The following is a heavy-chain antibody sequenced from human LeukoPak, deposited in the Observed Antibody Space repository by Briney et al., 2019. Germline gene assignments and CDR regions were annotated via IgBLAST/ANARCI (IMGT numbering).Heavy chain of an antibody. CDR2: IYSGGST. CDR3: ARENSGSYRVSWFDP. V-gene: IGHV3-53*01. D-gene: IGHD1-26*01. CDR1: GFTVSSNY. J-gene: IGHJ5*02. Sequence: GGSLRLSCAASGFTVSSNYMSWVRQAPGKGLEWVSVIYSGGSTYYADSVKGRFTISRDNFQNTLYLQMNSLRAEDTAVYYCARENSGSYRVSWFDPWGQGTLVTVSS.